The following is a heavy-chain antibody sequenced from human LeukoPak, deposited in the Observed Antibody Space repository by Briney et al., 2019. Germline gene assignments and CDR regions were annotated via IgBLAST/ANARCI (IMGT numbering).Heavy chain of an antibody. CDR1: GYTLTELS. V-gene: IGHV1-24*01. Sequence: ASVKVSCKVSGYTLTELSMHWVRQALGKGLEWMGGFDPEDGETIYAQKFQGRVTMTEDTSTDTAYMELSSLRSEDTAVYYCATDRVGATLPDYWGQGTLVTVSS. CDR2: FDPEDGET. CDR3: ATDRVGATLPDY. J-gene: IGHJ4*02. D-gene: IGHD1-26*01.